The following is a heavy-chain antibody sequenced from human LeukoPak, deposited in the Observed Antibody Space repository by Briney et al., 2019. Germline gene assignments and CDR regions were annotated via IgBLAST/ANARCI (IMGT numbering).Heavy chain of an antibody. CDR3: ARDPYSGTYSVGLYYYYMDV. V-gene: IGHV1-46*01. Sequence: ASVKVSCKASGYTFASYYMHWVRQAPGQGLEWMGIINPSGGSTSYAQKFQGRVTMTRDMSTSTVYMELSSLRSEDTAVYYCARDPYSGTYSVGLYYYYMDVWGKGTTVTVSS. J-gene: IGHJ6*03. D-gene: IGHD1-26*01. CDR1: GYTFASYY. CDR2: INPSGGST.